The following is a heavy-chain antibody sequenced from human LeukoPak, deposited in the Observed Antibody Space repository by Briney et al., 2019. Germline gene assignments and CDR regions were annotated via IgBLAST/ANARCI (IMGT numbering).Heavy chain of an antibody. CDR1: GGSISTNIYY. J-gene: IGHJ5*02. D-gene: IGHD6-13*01. CDR2: IHYSGST. CDR3: ARQAGYSRGAWFDP. V-gene: IGHV4-39*01. Sequence: SETLSLTCAVSGGSISTNIYYWGWIRQPPGKGLEWIGNIHYSGSTFYNPSLKSRVTISVYTSKNQFSLKLSSVTAADTAVFYCARQAGYSRGAWFDPWGQGILVTVSS.